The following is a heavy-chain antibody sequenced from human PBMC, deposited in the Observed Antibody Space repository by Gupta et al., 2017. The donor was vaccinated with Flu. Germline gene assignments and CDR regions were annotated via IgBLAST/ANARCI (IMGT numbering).Heavy chain of an antibody. CDR1: RYT. CDR3: TPSTPRSVTY. V-gene: IGHV3-23*01. D-gene: IGHD3-10*01. Sequence: RYTRSWVRQAPGEGLEWVSAISASGISTYYADSVTGRFTISRDSSKKTLFLPLNSLRADDTALYHCTPSTPRSVTYWGQGPLVTVS. J-gene: IGHJ4*02. CDR2: ISASGIST.